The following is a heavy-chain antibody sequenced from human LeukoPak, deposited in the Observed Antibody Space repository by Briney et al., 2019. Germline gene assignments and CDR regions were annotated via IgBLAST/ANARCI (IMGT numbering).Heavy chain of an antibody. V-gene: IGHV5-51*01. CDR2: IYPGDSDT. CDR3: ARQGLRDNSGYYGIDY. CDR1: GYSFTSYW. D-gene: IGHD3-22*01. Sequence: GESLKISCKGSGYSFTSYWIGWVRQMPGKGLEWMGIIYPGDSDTRYSPSFQGQVTISADKSISTAYLQWSSLKASDTAMYYCARQGLRDNSGYYGIDYWGQGTLVTVSS. J-gene: IGHJ4*02.